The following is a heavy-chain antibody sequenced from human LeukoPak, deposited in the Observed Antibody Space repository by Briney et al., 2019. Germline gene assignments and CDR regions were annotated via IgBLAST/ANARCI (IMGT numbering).Heavy chain of an antibody. Sequence: SETLSLTCTVSGGSISSGGYYWSWIRQHPGKGLEWIGYIYYSGSTYYNPSLKSRVTISVDTSKNQFSLKLSSVTAADTAVYYCARPMPGTDDAYFDLWGRGTLVTVSS. CDR2: IYYSGST. CDR1: GGSISSGGYY. V-gene: IGHV4-31*03. CDR3: ARPMPGTDDAYFDL. D-gene: IGHD2-2*01. J-gene: IGHJ2*01.